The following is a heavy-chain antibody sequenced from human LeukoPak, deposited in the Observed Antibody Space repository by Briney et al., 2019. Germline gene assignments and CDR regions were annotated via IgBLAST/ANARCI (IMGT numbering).Heavy chain of an antibody. D-gene: IGHD1-1*01. Sequence: SETLSLTCTLSGGSISSYYWSWIRQPAGKGLEWIGRIYTSGSTNYNPSLKSRVTMSVDTSKKQFSLKLSSVTAADTAVYYCARDWNPTTNSWFDPWGQGTLVTVSS. V-gene: IGHV4-4*07. CDR2: IYTSGST. CDR1: GGSISSYY. CDR3: ARDWNPTTNSWFDP. J-gene: IGHJ5*02.